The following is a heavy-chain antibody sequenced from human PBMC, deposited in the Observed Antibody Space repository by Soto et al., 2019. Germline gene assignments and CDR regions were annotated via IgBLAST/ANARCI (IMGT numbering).Heavy chain of an antibody. CDR3: ARAPDIVVVVAATESDAFDI. J-gene: IGHJ3*02. D-gene: IGHD2-15*01. Sequence: SVKVSCKASGYTFTSYYMHWVRQAPGQGLEWMGIINPSGGSTSYAQKFQGRVTMTRDTSTSTVYMELSSLRSEDTAVYYCARAPDIVVVVAATESDAFDIWGQGTMVTVSS. CDR2: INPSGGST. V-gene: IGHV1-46*03. CDR1: GYTFTSYY.